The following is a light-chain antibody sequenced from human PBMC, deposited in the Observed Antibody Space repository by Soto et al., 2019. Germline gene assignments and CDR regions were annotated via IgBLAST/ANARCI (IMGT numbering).Light chain of an antibody. Sequence: DIQMTQSPSSLSASVGDRVTITCRASQTISSYLNWYQQKPGKAPKLLIYAASSLQSGVPSRFSGRGSGTDFPLTISSLQPEDFATYYCQQSHSIPYTFGQGTKLEIK. J-gene: IGKJ2*01. CDR2: AAS. CDR3: QQSHSIPYT. V-gene: IGKV1-39*01. CDR1: QTISSY.